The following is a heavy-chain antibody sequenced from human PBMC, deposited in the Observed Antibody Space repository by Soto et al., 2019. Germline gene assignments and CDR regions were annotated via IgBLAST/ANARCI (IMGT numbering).Heavy chain of an antibody. Sequence: GGSLRLSCAASGFTFSSYSMNWVRQAPGKGLEWVSYISSSSSTIYYADSVKGRFTISRDNAKNSLYLQMNSLRDEDTAVYYCARDHYDSSGIYQGDYYYGMDVWGQGTTVTVSS. V-gene: IGHV3-48*02. D-gene: IGHD3-22*01. CDR2: ISSSSSTI. CDR3: ARDHYDSSGIYQGDYYYGMDV. CDR1: GFTFSSYS. J-gene: IGHJ6*02.